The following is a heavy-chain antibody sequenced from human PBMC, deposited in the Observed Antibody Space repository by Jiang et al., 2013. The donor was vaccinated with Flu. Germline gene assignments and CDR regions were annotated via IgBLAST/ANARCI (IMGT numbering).Heavy chain of an antibody. Sequence: GLVKPSETLSLTCTVSGGSISSYYWSWIRQPPGKGLEWIGYIYYSGSTNYNPSLKSRVTISVDTSKNQFSLKLSSVTAADTAVYYCARQGGAARLYDCWGQGTLVTVSS. CDR3: ARQGGAARLYDC. J-gene: IGHJ4*02. D-gene: IGHD6-6*01. CDR1: GGSISSYY. V-gene: IGHV4-59*08. CDR2: IYYSGST.